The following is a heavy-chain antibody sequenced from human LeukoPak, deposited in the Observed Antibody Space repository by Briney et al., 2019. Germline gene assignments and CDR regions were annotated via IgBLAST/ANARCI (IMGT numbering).Heavy chain of an antibody. Sequence: GASLRLSCAASGFTFTTNAMSWVRQAPGKRLEWGLAISGRTGATYYADSEKGRFTISRDNSKSTLYLQMDSLRAEDTAVYYCAKCGNSGCHLIDYWGQGTLVTVSS. CDR3: AKCGNSGCHLIDY. J-gene: IGHJ4*02. V-gene: IGHV3-23*01. D-gene: IGHD5-12*01. CDR1: GFTFTTNA. CDR2: ISGRTGAT.